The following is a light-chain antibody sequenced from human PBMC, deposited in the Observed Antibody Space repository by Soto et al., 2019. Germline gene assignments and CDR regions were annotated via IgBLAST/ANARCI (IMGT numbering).Light chain of an antibody. Sequence: ERAMKQSPATVSVSPGETATLSCRASQSVSYNLAWYQQKPGQGPRLLIYGAFTRATGIPARFSGSGSGTEFTLTISSLQSEDFAVYYCQQYKNWPPLTFGGGTKVEIK. V-gene: IGKV3-15*01. CDR1: QSVSYN. CDR2: GAF. J-gene: IGKJ4*01. CDR3: QQYKNWPPLT.